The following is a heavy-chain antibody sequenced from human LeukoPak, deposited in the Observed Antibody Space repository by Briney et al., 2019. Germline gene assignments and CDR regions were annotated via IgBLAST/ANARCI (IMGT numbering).Heavy chain of an antibody. Sequence: PGGSLRLSCAASGFTFSSYGMHWVRQAPGKGLEWVAFIRYDGSNKYYADSVKGRFTISRDNSKNTLYVQMNSLRAEDTAVYYCAKVQGIAVAGKNYYGMDVWGQGTTVTVSS. V-gene: IGHV3-30*02. D-gene: IGHD6-19*01. CDR3: AKVQGIAVAGKNYYGMDV. J-gene: IGHJ6*02. CDR2: IRYDGSNK. CDR1: GFTFSSYG.